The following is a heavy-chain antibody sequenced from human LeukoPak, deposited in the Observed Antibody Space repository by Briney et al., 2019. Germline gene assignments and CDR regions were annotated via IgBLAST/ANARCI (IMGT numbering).Heavy chain of an antibody. CDR3: ARGGESVAGKGWFDP. D-gene: IGHD6-19*01. J-gene: IGHJ5*02. V-gene: IGHV4-39*07. Sequence: SETLSLTCTVSGGSISSSSYYWSWIRQPPGKGLEWIGEINPSGSTNYNPSLKSRVTISVDTSKNQFSLKLSSVTAADTAVYYCARGGESVAGKGWFDPWGQGTLVTVSS. CDR2: INPSGST. CDR1: GGSISSSSYY.